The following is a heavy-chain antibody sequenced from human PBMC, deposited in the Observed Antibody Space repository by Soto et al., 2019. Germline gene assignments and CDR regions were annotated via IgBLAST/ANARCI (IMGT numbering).Heavy chain of an antibody. D-gene: IGHD4-17*01. V-gene: IGHV3-30-3*01. CDR3: ATSAPTVVTPDWYFDL. CDR2: ISYDGSNK. Sequence: QVQLVEFGGGVVQPGRSLRLSCAASGFTFSSYAMHWVRQAPGKGLEWVAVISYDGSNKYYADSVKGRFTISRDNSKNTLYLQMNSLRAEDTAVYYCATSAPTVVTPDWYFDLWGRGTLVTVSS. J-gene: IGHJ2*01. CDR1: GFTFSSYA.